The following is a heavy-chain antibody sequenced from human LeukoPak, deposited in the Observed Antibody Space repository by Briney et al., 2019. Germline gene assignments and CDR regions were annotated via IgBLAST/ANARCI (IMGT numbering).Heavy chain of an antibody. Sequence: PGGSLRLSCAASGFTFSNAWMNWVRQAPGKGLEWVSSISSRSSYIFDADSVKGRFTISRDNAKNSLYLQMNSLRVEDTAVYYCARGRNDYGSENYYQIYPFDYWGQGTLVTVSS. D-gene: IGHD3-10*01. J-gene: IGHJ4*02. CDR1: GFTFSNAW. V-gene: IGHV3-21*01. CDR3: ARGRNDYGSENYYQIYPFDY. CDR2: ISSRSSYI.